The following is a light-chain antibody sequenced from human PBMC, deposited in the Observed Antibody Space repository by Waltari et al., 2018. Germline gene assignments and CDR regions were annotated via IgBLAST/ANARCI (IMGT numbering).Light chain of an antibody. CDR1: SSNIGAGYD. V-gene: IGLV1-40*01. Sequence: QSVLTQPPSVSGAPGQRVTISCTGSSSNIGAGYDVPWYQQLPGTAPKLLIYGNSKRPSGVSDRFSGSKSGTSASLAITGLQAEDEADYYCQSYDSSLSGYVFGTGTKVTVL. CDR2: GNS. CDR3: QSYDSSLSGYV. J-gene: IGLJ1*01.